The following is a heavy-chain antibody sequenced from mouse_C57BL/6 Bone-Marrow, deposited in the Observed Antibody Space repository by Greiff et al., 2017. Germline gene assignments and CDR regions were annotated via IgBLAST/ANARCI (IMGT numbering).Heavy chain of an antibody. Sequence: DVKLVESGPGLVKPSQSLSLTCSVTGYSITSGYYWNWIRQFPGNKLEWMGYISYDGSNNYNPSLKNRISITRDTSKNQFFLKLNSVTTEDTATYYCARVLCRFDVWGTGTTVTVSS. CDR2: ISYDGSN. CDR1: GYSITSGYY. V-gene: IGHV3-6*01. J-gene: IGHJ1*03. CDR3: ARVLCRFDV.